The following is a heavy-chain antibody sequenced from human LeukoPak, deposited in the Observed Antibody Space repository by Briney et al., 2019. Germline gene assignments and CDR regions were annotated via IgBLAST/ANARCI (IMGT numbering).Heavy chain of an antibody. V-gene: IGHV3-30*09. CDR2: ISFDGGTT. CDR3: ARELREYCSSYTCIYGMDV. J-gene: IGHJ6*02. Sequence: GRSLRLSCAASGFTLSDYAVHWVRQAPAKGLEWVAVISFDGGTTYYADSVKGRFAVSRDNSGNTLHLQMNGLRAEDTAAYYCARELREYCSSYTCIYGMDVWGLGTRVTVSS. CDR1: GFTLSDYA. D-gene: IGHD3-16*02.